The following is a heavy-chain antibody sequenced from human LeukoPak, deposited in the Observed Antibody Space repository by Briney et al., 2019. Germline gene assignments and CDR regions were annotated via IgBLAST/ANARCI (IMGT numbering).Heavy chain of an antibody. CDR1: GFTFRTYW. D-gene: IGHD6-6*01. V-gene: IGHV3-7*01. CDR3: ARLIGDRTIYDY. Sequence: GGSLRLSCAASGFTFRTYWMSWVRQAPGKGLEWVASINQGGSETYYVESVKGRFTISRDNALNSFFLQMNSLRAEDTAVYYCARLIGDRTIYDYWGQGTLVTVSS. CDR2: INQGGSET. J-gene: IGHJ4*02.